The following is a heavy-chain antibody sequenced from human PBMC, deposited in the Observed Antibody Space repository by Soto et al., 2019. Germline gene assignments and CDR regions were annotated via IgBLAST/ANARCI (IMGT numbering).Heavy chain of an antibody. CDR3: ARGRYGDY. V-gene: IGHV1-18*01. Sequence: QVHLVQSGAEVKKPGASVKVSCKGSGYAFTTYGITWVRQAPGQGLEWMGWISAHNGNTNYAQKLQGRVTVTRDTSTSTACMALRSRRSDDTAVYYCARGRYGDYWGQGALVTVSS. CDR2: ISAHNGNT. D-gene: IGHD1-1*01. J-gene: IGHJ4*02. CDR1: GYAFTTYG.